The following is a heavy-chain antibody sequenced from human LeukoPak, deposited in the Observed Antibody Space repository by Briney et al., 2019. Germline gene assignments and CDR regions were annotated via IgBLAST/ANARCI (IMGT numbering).Heavy chain of an antibody. J-gene: IGHJ4*02. CDR2: IFPGDSNT. V-gene: IGHV5-51*01. CDR1: GYSFTSYW. Sequence: GESLKISCKGSGYSFTSYWIGWVCQMPGKGLEWMGLIFPGDSNTKYSPSFQGQVTISADKSISTAYLQWSSLKASDTAMYYCARLSQGIQLWGDWGQGTLVTVSS. CDR3: ARLSQGIQLWGD. D-gene: IGHD5-18*01.